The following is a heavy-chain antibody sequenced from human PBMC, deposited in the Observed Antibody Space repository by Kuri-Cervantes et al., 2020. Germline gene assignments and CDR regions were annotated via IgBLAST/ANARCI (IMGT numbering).Heavy chain of an antibody. CDR1: GYTLTELS. J-gene: IGHJ3*02. D-gene: IGHD4-17*01. Sequence: ASVKVSCKVSGYTLTELSMHWVRQAPGKGLEWMGGFDPEDGETIYAQKFQGRVTMTEDTSTDTAYMELNSLRAEDTAVYYCARNDYGDFNDAFDIWGQGTMVTGSS. CDR2: FDPEDGET. CDR3: ARNDYGDFNDAFDI. V-gene: IGHV1-24*01.